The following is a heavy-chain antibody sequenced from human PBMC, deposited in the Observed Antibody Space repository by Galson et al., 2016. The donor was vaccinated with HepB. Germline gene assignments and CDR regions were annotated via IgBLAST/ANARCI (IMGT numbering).Heavy chain of an antibody. V-gene: IGHV2-5*01. CDR3: AHRRTSADYGSGKDHYFDY. CDR1: GFSLTTPGVG. J-gene: IGHJ4*02. D-gene: IGHD3-10*01. Sequence: PALVKPTQTLTLTCIFSGFSLTTPGVGVGWIRQPPGKALEWLAFIYWNDDERYSPSLKSRLSITKDTSKNQVVLTMTNMDPVDTATYYCAHRRTSADYGSGKDHYFDYWGQGTLVTVSS. CDR2: IYWNDDE.